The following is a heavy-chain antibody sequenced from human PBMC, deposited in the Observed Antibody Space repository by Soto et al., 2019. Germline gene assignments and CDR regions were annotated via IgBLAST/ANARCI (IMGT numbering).Heavy chain of an antibody. J-gene: IGHJ3*02. CDR3: ATSPRAESGLFDI. D-gene: IGHD6-25*01. CDR2: IYHSGST. CDR1: GVTISGYC. V-gene: IGHV4-59*01. Sequence: SETLSLTCAVAGVTISGYCLSLIRKPPGKGLEWIGYIYHSGSTNYNPSLKSRVTISVDTSKNQFSLKLSSVTAADTAVYYCATSPRAESGLFDIWGQGTMVTVSS.